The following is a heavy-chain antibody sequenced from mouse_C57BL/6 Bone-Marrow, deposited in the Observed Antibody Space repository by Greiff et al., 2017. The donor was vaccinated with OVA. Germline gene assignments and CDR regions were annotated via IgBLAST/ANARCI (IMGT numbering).Heavy chain of an antibody. CDR2: ISSGGDYI. D-gene: IGHD2-3*01. CDR1: GFTFSSYA. V-gene: IGHV5-9-1*02. Sequence: EVKLMESGEGLVKPGGSLKLSCAASGFTFSSYAMSWVRQTPEKRLEWVAYISSGGDYIYYADTVKGRFTISRDNARNTLYLQRSSLKSEDTAIYYCTWLLDAMYFWGQGTSVTVSS. CDR3: TWLLDAMYF. J-gene: IGHJ4*01.